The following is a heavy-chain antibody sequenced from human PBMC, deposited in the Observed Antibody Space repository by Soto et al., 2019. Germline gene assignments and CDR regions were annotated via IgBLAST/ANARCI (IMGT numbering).Heavy chain of an antibody. J-gene: IGHJ6*02. CDR2: IIPIFGTA. CDR1: GGTFSSYA. Sequence: SVKVSCKASGGTFSSYAISWVRQAPGQGLEWMGGIIPIFGTANCAQKFQGRVTITADESTSTAYMELSSLRSEDTAVYYCARGRGYSSSTSLYYGMDVWGQGTTVTVSS. CDR3: ARGRGYSSSTSLYYGMDV. V-gene: IGHV1-69*13. D-gene: IGHD6-13*01.